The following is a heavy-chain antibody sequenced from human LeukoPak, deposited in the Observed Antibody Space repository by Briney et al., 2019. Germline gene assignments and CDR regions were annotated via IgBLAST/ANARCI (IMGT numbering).Heavy chain of an antibody. CDR1: GFNFNSYA. D-gene: IGHD1-26*01. CDR2: ISGSSGAT. J-gene: IGHJ4*02. CDR3: AKGIESSGTYYTSFDY. V-gene: IGHV3-23*01. Sequence: PGGSLRLSCAAPGFNFNSYALSWVRHAPGKGLECVSGISGSSGATKYADSVEGRFTISRDNAKNTLFLQMSSLRAEDTAIYYCAKGIESSGTYYTSFDYWGQGTLVTVSS.